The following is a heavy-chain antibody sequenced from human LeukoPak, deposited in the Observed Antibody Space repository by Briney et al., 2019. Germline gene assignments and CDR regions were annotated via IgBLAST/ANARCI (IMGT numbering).Heavy chain of an antibody. CDR1: GFTFSDYY. V-gene: IGHV3-11*01. CDR2: ISNTGSAM. Sequence: GGSLRLSCATSGFTFSDYYMSWLRQAPGRGLEWVSYISNTGSAMYYADSVKGRFTISRDNAKNSVYLQMNSLRGEDTAVYYCAADASGYFGPWGQGTLVTVSS. J-gene: IGHJ5*02. CDR3: AADASGYFGP. D-gene: IGHD5-12*01.